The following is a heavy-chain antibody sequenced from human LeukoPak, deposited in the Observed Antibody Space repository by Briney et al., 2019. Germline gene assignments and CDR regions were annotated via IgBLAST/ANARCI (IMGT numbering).Heavy chain of an antibody. Sequence: PGGSLRLSCAASGFSFSTYAMSWVRQAPGKGLEWVSAISGSGGSTYYADSVKGRFTISRDNSKSTLYLQMNSLRAEDTAIYYCAKERWTTTAFDYWGQGTLVTVSS. D-gene: IGHD4-23*01. V-gene: IGHV3-23*01. CDR1: GFSFSTYA. J-gene: IGHJ4*02. CDR2: ISGSGGST. CDR3: AKERWTTTAFDY.